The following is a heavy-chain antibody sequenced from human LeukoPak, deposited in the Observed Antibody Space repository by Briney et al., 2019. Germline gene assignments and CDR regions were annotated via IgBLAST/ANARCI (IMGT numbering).Heavy chain of an antibody. CDR3: ARGGSDSSRYWLY. CDR1: GFTFSDLW. D-gene: IGHD6-25*01. Sequence: GGSLRLSCAASGFTFSDLWMTWVRQAPGKGPEWVATIEPYGSVKYYVDSVKGRFTISRDNADNSLYLQMNSLRGEDTAVYFCARGGSDSSRYWLYWGQGTLVTVSS. V-gene: IGHV3-7*01. CDR2: IEPYGSVK. J-gene: IGHJ4*02.